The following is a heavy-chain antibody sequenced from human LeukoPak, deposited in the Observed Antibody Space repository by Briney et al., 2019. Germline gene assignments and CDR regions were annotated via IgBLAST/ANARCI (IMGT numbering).Heavy chain of an antibody. Sequence: GGSLRLSCAASGFTFSSIHMVWVRQAPGKGLEWVSVTYTGGNSYYADSVKGRFIISRDISKNTLYLQMNSLRAEDTAVYYCARDGGFGYSYGYFDYWGQGTLVTVSS. V-gene: IGHV3-53*05. CDR3: ARDGGFGYSYGYFDY. CDR2: TYTGGNS. D-gene: IGHD5-18*01. CDR1: GFTFSSIH. J-gene: IGHJ4*02.